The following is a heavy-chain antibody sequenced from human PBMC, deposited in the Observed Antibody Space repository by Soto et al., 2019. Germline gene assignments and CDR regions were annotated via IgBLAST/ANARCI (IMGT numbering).Heavy chain of an antibody. CDR3: ARGPNYDILTGSFDY. J-gene: IGHJ4*02. V-gene: IGHV4-30-4*01. CDR2: IYYSGST. Sequence: SETLSLTCTVSGGSISSGDYYWSWIRQPPGKGLEWIGYIYYSGSTYYNPSLKSRVTISVDTSKNQFSLKLSSVTAADTAVYYCARGPNYDILTGSFDYWGQGTLVTVSS. CDR1: GGSISSGDYY. D-gene: IGHD3-9*01.